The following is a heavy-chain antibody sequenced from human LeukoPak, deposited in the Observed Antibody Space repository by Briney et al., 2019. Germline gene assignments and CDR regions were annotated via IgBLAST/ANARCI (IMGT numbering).Heavy chain of an antibody. Sequence: SGGSLRLSCEASGFTFSTYAMGWVRQAPGKGPEWVSAISGSGDNTYYADSVKGRFTISRDNSKNTLYLQVNSLIAEDTAVYYCARDCPSGGSCYSWGPWGQGTLVTVSS. CDR1: GFTFSTYA. V-gene: IGHV3-23*01. D-gene: IGHD2-15*01. CDR3: ARDCPSGGSCYSWGP. J-gene: IGHJ5*02. CDR2: ISGSGDNT.